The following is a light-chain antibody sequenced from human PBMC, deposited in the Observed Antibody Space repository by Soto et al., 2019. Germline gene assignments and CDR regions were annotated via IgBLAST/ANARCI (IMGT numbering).Light chain of an antibody. Sequence: ELTDPAAVSVAPGQTAGITCGGNNIGSESVHWYQQRPGQAPVLVVYDDSDRPSGIPERFSGSNSANTATLTISRVEAGDEADYYCQVWYSSTDLYVFGSGTKVTVL. V-gene: IGLV3-21*02. CDR1: NIGSES. J-gene: IGLJ1*01. CDR3: QVWYSSTDLYV. CDR2: DDS.